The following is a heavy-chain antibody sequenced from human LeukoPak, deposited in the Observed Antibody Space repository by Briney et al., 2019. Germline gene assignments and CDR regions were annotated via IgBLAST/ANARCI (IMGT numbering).Heavy chain of an antibody. V-gene: IGHV3-7*01. CDR2: IKQDGSEK. CDR3: ARASFVVRGLIYYGMDV. D-gene: IGHD3-10*01. CDR1: GFTFNSYW. Sequence: AGGSLRLSCAASGFTFNSYWMSWVRQAPGKGLEWVAIIKQDGSEKYYVDSLRGRFTISRDNAKNSVYLQMNSLRAEDMAVYYCARASFVVRGLIYYGMDVWGRGTTVTVSS. J-gene: IGHJ6*02.